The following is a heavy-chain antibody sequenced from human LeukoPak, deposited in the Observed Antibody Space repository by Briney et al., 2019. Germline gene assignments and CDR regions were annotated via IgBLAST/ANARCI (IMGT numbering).Heavy chain of an antibody. J-gene: IGHJ6*02. D-gene: IGHD1-26*01. CDR3: AREELLGAYYYYGMDV. CDR1: GFTFSSYA. CDR2: ISGSGGST. Sequence: TGGSLRLSCAASGFTFSSYAMSWVRQAPGKGLEWVSGISGSGGSTNYADSVKGRFTISRDNSKNTLYLQMNSLRAEDTAVYYCAREELLGAYYYYGMDVWGQGTTVTVSS. V-gene: IGHV3-23*01.